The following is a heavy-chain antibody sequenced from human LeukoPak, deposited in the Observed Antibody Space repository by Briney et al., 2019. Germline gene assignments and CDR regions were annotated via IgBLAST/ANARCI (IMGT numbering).Heavy chain of an antibody. D-gene: IGHD6-13*01. CDR3: AGEIAAAGNRSFDY. CDR1: GGSFSGYY. Sequence: NSSETLSLTCAVYGGSFSGYYWSWIRQPPGKGLEWIGEINHSGSTNYNPSLKSRVTISVDTSKNQFSLKLSSVTAADTAVYYCAGEIAAAGNRSFDYWGQGTLVTVSS. V-gene: IGHV4-34*01. CDR2: INHSGST. J-gene: IGHJ4*02.